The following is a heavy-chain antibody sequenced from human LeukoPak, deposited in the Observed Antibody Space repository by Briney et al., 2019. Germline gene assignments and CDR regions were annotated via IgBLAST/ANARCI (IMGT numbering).Heavy chain of an antibody. J-gene: IGHJ6*02. D-gene: IGHD3-10*01. Sequence: PGGSLRLSCAASGFTFSSYSMSWVRQAPGKGLEWVSYISSSSSTIYYADSVKGRFTISRDNAKNSLCLQMNSLRAEDTAVYYCARSRRRAWFGELLSSPYGMDVWGQGTTVTVSS. CDR1: GFTFSSYS. V-gene: IGHV3-48*01. CDR2: ISSSSSTI. CDR3: ARSRRRAWFGELLSSPYGMDV.